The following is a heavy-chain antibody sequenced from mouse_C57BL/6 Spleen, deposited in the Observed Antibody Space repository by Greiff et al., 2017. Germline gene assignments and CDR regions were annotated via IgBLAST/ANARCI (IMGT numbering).Heavy chain of an antibody. CDR2: ISSGSSTL. J-gene: IGHJ1*03. CDR3: AKIYDGSVYWYFDV. CDR1: GFTFSDYG. Sequence: EVKLVESGGGLVKPGGSLKLSCAASGFTFSDYGMHWVRQAPEKGLEWVAYISSGSSTLYYADTVKGRFTISRDNAKNTLFLQMTSLRSEDTAMYYCAKIYDGSVYWYFDVWGTGTTVTVSS. D-gene: IGHD2-3*01. V-gene: IGHV5-17*01.